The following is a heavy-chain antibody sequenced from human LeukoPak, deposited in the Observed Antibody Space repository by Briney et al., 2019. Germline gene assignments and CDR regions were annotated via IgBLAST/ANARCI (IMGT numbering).Heavy chain of an antibody. CDR2: IYYSGST. V-gene: IGHV4-61*01. Sequence: PSETLSLTCAVSGYSISSGYYWSWIRQPPGKGLEWIGYIYYSGSTNYNPSLKSRVTISVDTSKNQFSLKLSSVTAADTAVYYCARERTFSSGYYGWFDPWGQGTLVTVSS. CDR3: ARERTFSSGYYGWFDP. J-gene: IGHJ5*02. D-gene: IGHD3-22*01. CDR1: GYSISSGYY.